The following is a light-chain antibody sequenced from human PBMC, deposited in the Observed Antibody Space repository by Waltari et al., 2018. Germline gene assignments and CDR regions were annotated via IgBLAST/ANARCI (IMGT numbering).Light chain of an antibody. V-gene: IGKV1-5*03. Sequence: DIQMTQSPSTLSASVGDSVTITCRASQSVKNNLAWYQQKPGKAPKTVIHKAFRLESGVSSRFSGSGFGTEFTLTISSLQPDDFATYYCQEYDSLPVTFGGGTKVEIK. CDR1: QSVKNN. CDR3: QEYDSLPVT. CDR2: KAF. J-gene: IGKJ4*01.